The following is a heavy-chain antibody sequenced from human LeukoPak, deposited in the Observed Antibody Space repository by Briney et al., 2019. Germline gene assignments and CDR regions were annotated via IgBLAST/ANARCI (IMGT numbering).Heavy chain of an antibody. V-gene: IGHV3-48*03. CDR3: ARAPVGATGDAFGI. D-gene: IGHD1-26*01. J-gene: IGHJ3*02. CDR2: ISSSGSTI. Sequence: GGSLRLSCAASGFTFSSYEMNWVRQAPGKGLEWVSYISSSGSTIYYADSVKGRFTISRDNAKNSLYLQMNSLRAEDTAVYYCARAPVGATGDAFGIWGQGTMVSVSS. CDR1: GFTFSSYE.